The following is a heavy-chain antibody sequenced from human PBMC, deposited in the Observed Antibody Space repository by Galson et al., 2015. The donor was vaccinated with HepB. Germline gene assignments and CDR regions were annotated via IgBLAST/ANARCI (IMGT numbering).Heavy chain of an antibody. CDR3: AKGLLPAAPWVIYGMDV. CDR2: ISYDGSNK. CDR1: GFTFSGYG. D-gene: IGHD2-2*01. V-gene: IGHV3-30*18. J-gene: IGHJ6*02. Sequence: SLRLSCAASGFTFSGYGMHWVRQAPGKGLEWVAVISYDGSNKYYADSVKGRFTISRDNSKNTLYLQMNSLRAEDTAVYYCAKGLLPAAPWVIYGMDVWGQGTTVTVSS.